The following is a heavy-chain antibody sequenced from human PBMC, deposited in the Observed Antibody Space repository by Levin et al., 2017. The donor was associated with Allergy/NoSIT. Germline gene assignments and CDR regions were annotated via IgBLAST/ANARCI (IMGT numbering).Heavy chain of an antibody. CDR2: IRFEETDK. Sequence: GGSLRLSCSASGFTFSTYVMHWVRQAPGRGLEWVAVIRFEETDKDYADSVQGRFTISRDSSRNTLFLQMNSLRADDTAVYYCVRGRYCTRSGCHIKGEFDNWGQGTLVTVSS. V-gene: IGHV3-33*01. J-gene: IGHJ4*02. CDR3: VRGRYCTRSGCHIKGEFDN. D-gene: IGHD3-10*01. CDR1: GFTFSTYV.